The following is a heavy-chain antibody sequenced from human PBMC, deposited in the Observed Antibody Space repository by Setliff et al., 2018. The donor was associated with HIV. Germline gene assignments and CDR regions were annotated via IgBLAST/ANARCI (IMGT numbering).Heavy chain of an antibody. V-gene: IGHV4-59*12. CDR3: AREATPRHSSGWVYFDY. D-gene: IGHD6-19*01. Sequence: PSETLSLTCTVSGGSIRSYYWSWIRQPPGKGLEWIGYIYYSGSTNYNPSLKSRFTMSRDNAKDSVYLQMNTLRVEDTAVYYCAREATPRHSSGWVYFDYWGQGMMVTVSS. J-gene: IGHJ4*02. CDR2: IYYSGST. CDR1: GGSIRSYY.